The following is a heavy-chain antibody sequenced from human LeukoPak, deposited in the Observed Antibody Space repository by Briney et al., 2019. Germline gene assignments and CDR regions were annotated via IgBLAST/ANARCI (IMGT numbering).Heavy chain of an antibody. J-gene: IGHJ4*02. CDR1: GFTFSGYY. Sequence: GGSLRLSCAASGFTFSGYYMSWIRQAPGKGLEWVSYISSSGSTIYYADSVKGRFTISRDNAKNSLYLQMNSLRAEDTAVYYCARGPSNWNDESYYFDYWGQGTLVTVSS. D-gene: IGHD1-1*01. V-gene: IGHV3-11*01. CDR2: ISSSGSTI. CDR3: ARGPSNWNDESYYFDY.